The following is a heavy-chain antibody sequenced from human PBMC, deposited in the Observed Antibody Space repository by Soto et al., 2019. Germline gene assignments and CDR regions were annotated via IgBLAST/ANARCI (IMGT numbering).Heavy chain of an antibody. V-gene: IGHV1-18*01. Sequence: GASVKVSCKASGYTFTSYGVTWVRQAPGQGLEWMGWISAYNGNTNYAQKLQGRVTMTTDTSTSTAYMELRSLRSDDTAVYYCARALPHIVVVVAATLNWFDPWGQGTLVTVSS. CDR1: GYTFTSYG. J-gene: IGHJ5*02. CDR3: ARALPHIVVVVAATLNWFDP. D-gene: IGHD2-15*01. CDR2: ISAYNGNT.